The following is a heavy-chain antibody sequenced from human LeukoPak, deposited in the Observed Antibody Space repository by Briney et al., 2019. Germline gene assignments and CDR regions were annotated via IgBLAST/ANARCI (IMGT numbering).Heavy chain of an antibody. CDR2: IYYSGST. CDR1: GGSISSGDYY. Sequence: SQTLSLTCTVSGGSISSGDYYWSWIRQPPGKGLEWIGSIYYSGSTYYNPSLKSRVTISVDTSKNQFSLKLSSVTAADTAVYYCARPGYSYGYPVWFDPWGQGTLVTVSS. V-gene: IGHV4-39*01. CDR3: ARPGYSYGYPVWFDP. J-gene: IGHJ5*02. D-gene: IGHD5-18*01.